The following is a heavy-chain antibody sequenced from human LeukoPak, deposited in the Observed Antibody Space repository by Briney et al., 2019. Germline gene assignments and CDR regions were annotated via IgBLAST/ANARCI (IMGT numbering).Heavy chain of an antibody. CDR2: IYTSGGT. J-gene: IGHJ4*02. Sequence: SQTLSLTCTVSGGSISSGSYYWSWIRQPAGKGLEWIGRIYTSGGTNYNPSLKSRVTISVDTSKNQFSLKLSSVTAADTAVYYCARVKTEGIYYYDSSGYYYFDYWGQGTLVTVSS. D-gene: IGHD3-22*01. CDR3: ARVKTEGIYYYDSSGYYYFDY. CDR1: GGSISSGSYY. V-gene: IGHV4-61*02.